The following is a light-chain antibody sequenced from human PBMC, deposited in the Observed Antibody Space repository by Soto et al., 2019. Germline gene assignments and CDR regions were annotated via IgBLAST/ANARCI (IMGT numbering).Light chain of an antibody. J-gene: IGKJ1*01. CDR1: QSIGTW. V-gene: IGKV1-5*01. CDR3: QHYNSYSLA. CDR2: DAS. Sequence: DIQMTQSPSTLSASVGDRVTITCRASQSIGTWLAWYQHKPGRAPKLLIYDASTLDGGVPSRFSGSRSGTLSTFISSSLQTDDFATYYWQHYNSYSLAFGQGTKLEIK.